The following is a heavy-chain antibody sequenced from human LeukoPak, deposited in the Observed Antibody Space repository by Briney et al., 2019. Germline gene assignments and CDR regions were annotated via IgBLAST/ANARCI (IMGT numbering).Heavy chain of an antibody. D-gene: IGHD3-3*01. CDR3: AKDSYYDFWSGRDAFDI. V-gene: IGHV3-23*01. Sequence: PGGSLRLSCAASGFTFSAYSMNWVRQAPGKGLEWVSAISGSGGSTYYADSVKGRFTISRDNSKNTLYLQMNSLRAEDTAVYYCAKDSYYDFWSGRDAFDIWGQGTMVTVSS. J-gene: IGHJ3*02. CDR1: GFTFSAYS. CDR2: ISGSGGST.